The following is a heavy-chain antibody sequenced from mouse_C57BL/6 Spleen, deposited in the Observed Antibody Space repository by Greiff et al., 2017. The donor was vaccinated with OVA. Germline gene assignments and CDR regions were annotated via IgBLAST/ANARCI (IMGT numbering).Heavy chain of an antibody. D-gene: IGHD1-1*01. CDR1: GFTFSDYG. J-gene: IGHJ4*01. V-gene: IGHV5-17*01. CDR3: ARGGIYYYGSSGYAMDY. Sequence: EVQGVESGGGLVKPGGSLKLSCAASGFTFSDYGMHWVRQAPEKGLEWVAYISSGSSTIYYADTVKGRFTISRDNAKNTLFLQMTSLRSEDTAMYYCARGGIYYYGSSGYAMDYWGQGTSVTVSS. CDR2: ISSGSSTI.